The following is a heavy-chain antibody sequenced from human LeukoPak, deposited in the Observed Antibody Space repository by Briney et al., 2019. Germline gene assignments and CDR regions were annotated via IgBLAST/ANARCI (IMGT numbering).Heavy chain of an antibody. CDR2: IRWDGGST. V-gene: IGHV3-43*01. D-gene: IGHD5-18*01. CDR3: AKGLDTAMVPNYYYYMDV. CDR1: GFIFDDYT. Sequence: GGSLRLSCAASGFIFDDYTMHWVRQAPGKGLEGVALIRWDGGSTYYADSVKGRFTISIDNSKNSLYLQMNSLRTEDTAFYYCAKGLDTAMVPNYYYYMDVWGKGTTVTVSS. J-gene: IGHJ6*03.